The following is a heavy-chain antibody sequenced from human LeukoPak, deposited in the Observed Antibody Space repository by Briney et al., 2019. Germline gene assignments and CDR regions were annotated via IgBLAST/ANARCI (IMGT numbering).Heavy chain of an antibody. Sequence: GGSLRLSCAASGFTFSNYAMSWVRQAPGKGLEWVANINQDGSEKHYVDSVKGQFTISRDNAKKSLYLQMNSLRAEDTAVYFCARETYRLDPWGQGTLVTVSS. V-gene: IGHV3-7*05. D-gene: IGHD2-2*01. CDR1: GFTFSNYA. CDR2: INQDGSEK. J-gene: IGHJ5*02. CDR3: ARETYRLDP.